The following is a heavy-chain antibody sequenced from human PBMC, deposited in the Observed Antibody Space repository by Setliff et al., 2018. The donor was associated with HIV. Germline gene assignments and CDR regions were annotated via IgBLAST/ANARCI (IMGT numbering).Heavy chain of an antibody. V-gene: IGHV1-8*01. D-gene: IGHD3-10*01. CDR2: MNPNSGVS. CDR3: ARGKGVGGVIITGGLDV. CDR1: GHTFTNYD. J-gene: IGHJ6*02. Sequence: GASVKVSCKPPGHTFTNYDIHWMRRAPGQGLEWMGWMNPNSGVSGYALKFHDRVTMTRDTSITTLYMELSSLTSEDTAVYYCARGKGVGGVIITGGLDVWGQGTTGTVSS.